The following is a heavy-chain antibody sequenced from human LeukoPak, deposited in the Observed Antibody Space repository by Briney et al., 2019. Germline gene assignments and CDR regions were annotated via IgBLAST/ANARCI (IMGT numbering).Heavy chain of an antibody. CDR3: AGRGDGNLYYFDH. CDR2: IKQDGGEK. CDR1: GFTFSAYG. Sequence: GGSLRLSCVGSGFTFSAYGMHWVRQAPGKGLEWVANIKQDGGEKYYVDSVKGRFTISRDNAKNSLYLQMNSLRPEDTAVYYCAGRGDGNLYYFDHWGQGTLVTASS. J-gene: IGHJ4*02. V-gene: IGHV3-7*04. D-gene: IGHD5-24*01.